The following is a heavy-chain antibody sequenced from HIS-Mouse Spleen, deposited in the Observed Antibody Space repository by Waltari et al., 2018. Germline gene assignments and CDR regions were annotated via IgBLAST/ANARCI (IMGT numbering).Heavy chain of an antibody. CDR2: ISYDGSNK. V-gene: IGHV3-30*18. CDR3: AKDKHHAFDY. CDR1: GFTFSGYG. J-gene: IGHJ4*02. Sequence: QGQLVESGGGVVQPGRALRLSRGASGFTFSGYGMHWVRQAPGKGLEWVAVISYDGSNKYYADSVKGRFTISRDNSKNTLYLQMNSLRAEDTAVYYCAKDKHHAFDYWGQGTLVTVSS.